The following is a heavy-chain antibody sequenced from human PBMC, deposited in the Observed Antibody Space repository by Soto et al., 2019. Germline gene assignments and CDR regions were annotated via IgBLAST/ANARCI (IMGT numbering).Heavy chain of an antibody. CDR1: GFSLSTSGMC. CDR2: IDWDDDK. Sequence: GSGPTLVNPTQTPTLTCTFSGFSLSTSGMCVSWIRQPPGKALEWLALIDWDDDKYYSTSLKTRLTVSKDTSKNQVVLTMTNMDPVDTATYYCARIMPGGYAPDYWGQGTLVTVSS. J-gene: IGHJ4*02. V-gene: IGHV2-70*01. CDR3: ARIMPGGYAPDY. D-gene: IGHD3-16*01.